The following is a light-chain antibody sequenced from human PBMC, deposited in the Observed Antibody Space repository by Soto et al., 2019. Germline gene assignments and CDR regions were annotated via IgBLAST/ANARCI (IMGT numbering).Light chain of an antibody. Sequence: EIVMTQSPVTLSVSKGERATLSCRASQSVRSTYLAWYQQKPGQAPRLLIFGVSNRAAGIPARFSGSGSGTEFTLTISSLQSEDFAVYYCQQYNNWPLTFGGGTKVDI. CDR2: GVS. CDR3: QQYNNWPLT. J-gene: IGKJ4*01. V-gene: IGKV3-15*01. CDR1: QSVRSTY.